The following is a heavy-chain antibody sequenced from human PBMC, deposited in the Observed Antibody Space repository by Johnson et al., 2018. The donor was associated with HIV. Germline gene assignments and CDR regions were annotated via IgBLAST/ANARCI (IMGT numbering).Heavy chain of an antibody. V-gene: IGHV3-66*02. CDR3: ARTVVGSSYDAFDI. Sequence: VQLVESGGGLVQPGGSLRLSCAASGFTFSNFAITWVRQAPEMGLAWVSIVYSGGNTYYADPVRGRFTISRDHAKKTLFLQMDSLRPEDTAVYYCARTVVGSSYDAFDIWGQGTMVTVSS. J-gene: IGHJ3*02. CDR2: VYSGGNT. D-gene: IGHD4-23*01. CDR1: GFTFSNFA.